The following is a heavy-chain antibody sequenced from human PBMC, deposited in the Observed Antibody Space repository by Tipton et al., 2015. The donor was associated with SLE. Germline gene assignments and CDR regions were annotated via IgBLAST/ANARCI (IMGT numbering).Heavy chain of an antibody. CDR2: VCNSVST. CDR1: GASVSSFC. J-gene: IGHJ4*02. Sequence: TLSLTCTVSGASVSSFCGNWIRQSPGKGLEWMACVCNSVSTNYDPSLKSRGTISVDTSKNHFSLELTSVTAADTAVYYCARGPPRLVWYYFDYWGQGTLVTVSS. CDR3: ARGPPRLVWYYFDY. V-gene: IGHV4-59*08. D-gene: IGHD3-16*01.